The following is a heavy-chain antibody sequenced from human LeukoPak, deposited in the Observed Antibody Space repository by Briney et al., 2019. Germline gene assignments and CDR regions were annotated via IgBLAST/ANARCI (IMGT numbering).Heavy chain of an antibody. J-gene: IGHJ4*02. D-gene: IGHD5-18*01. Sequence: SETLSLTCTVSGGSISSYYWSWIRQPPGKGLEWIGYVYSSGSTNYNPSLKSRVTISVDTSKNQFSLKLNSVTAADTAVYYCARYSYGGYHFDYWGQGILVTVSS. CDR3: ARYSYGGYHFDY. V-gene: IGHV4-59*01. CDR1: GGSISSYY. CDR2: VYSSGST.